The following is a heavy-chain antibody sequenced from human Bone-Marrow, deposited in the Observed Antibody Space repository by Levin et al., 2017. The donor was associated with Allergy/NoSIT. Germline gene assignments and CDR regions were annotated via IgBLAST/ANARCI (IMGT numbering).Heavy chain of an antibody. CDR1: GDTFSSYV. V-gene: IGHV1-69*13. CDR3: ARSYYPDSGGHHYGPDYYYGLDV. D-gene: IGHD3-22*01. CDR2: IIPMFPTA. J-gene: IGHJ6*02. Sequence: SVKVSCKASGDTFSSYVFTWVRQAPGQGLDWMGGIIPMFPTANYAQRFQGRVTITADQSTNTVYMELSSLRSADTAVYYCARSYYPDSGGHHYGPDYYYGLDVWGQGTTVTVSS.